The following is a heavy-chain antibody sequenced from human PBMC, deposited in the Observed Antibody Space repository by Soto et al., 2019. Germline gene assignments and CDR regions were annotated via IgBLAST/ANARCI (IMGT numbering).Heavy chain of an antibody. Sequence: GGSLRLSCAASGFTFSSYAMSWVRRAPGKGLEWVSAISGSGGSTYYADSVKGRFTISRDNSKNTLYLQMNSLRAEDTAVYYCAKPLTGDLYYFDYWGQGTLVTVSS. CDR1: GFTFSSYA. J-gene: IGHJ4*02. CDR3: AKPLTGDLYYFDY. CDR2: ISGSGGST. D-gene: IGHD7-27*01. V-gene: IGHV3-23*01.